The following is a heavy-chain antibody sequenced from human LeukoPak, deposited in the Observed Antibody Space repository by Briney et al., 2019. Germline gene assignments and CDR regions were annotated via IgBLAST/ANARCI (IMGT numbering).Heavy chain of an antibody. J-gene: IGHJ3*02. V-gene: IGHV1-2*02. Sequence: ASVKVSCKVSGYTFTGYYMHWVRQAPGQGLEWMGWIKPNSGGTNYAQKFQGRVTMTRDTSISTAYMELSRLRSDDTAVYYCARDLVRGVYDAFDIWGQGTMVTVSS. CDR2: IKPNSGGT. CDR3: ARDLVRGVYDAFDI. CDR1: GYTFTGYY. D-gene: IGHD3-10*01.